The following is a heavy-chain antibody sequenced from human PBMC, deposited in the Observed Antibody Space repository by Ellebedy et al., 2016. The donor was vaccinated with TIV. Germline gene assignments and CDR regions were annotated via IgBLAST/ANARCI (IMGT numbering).Heavy chain of an antibody. J-gene: IGHJ4*02. D-gene: IGHD3-16*01. Sequence: GESLKISCAASGFTFSSYSMNWVRQAPGKGLEWVSSISSSSSYIYYTDSVKGRFTISRDNAKNSLYLQMNSLRAEDTAVYYCAKVNRDGGLLGCFDYWGQGTLVTVSS. CDR1: GFTFSSYS. V-gene: IGHV3-21*01. CDR3: AKVNRDGGLLGCFDY. CDR2: ISSSSSYI.